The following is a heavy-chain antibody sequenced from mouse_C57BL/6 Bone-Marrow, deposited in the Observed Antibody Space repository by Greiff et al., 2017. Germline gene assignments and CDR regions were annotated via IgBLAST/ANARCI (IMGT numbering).Heavy chain of an antibody. D-gene: IGHD2-1*01. CDR3: ARIYYGTPMDY. J-gene: IGHJ4*01. CDR1: GFTFSDYY. Sequence: DVKLVESGGGLVQPGGSLKLSCAASGFTFSDYYMYWVRQTPEKRLEWVAYISNGGGSTYYPATVKGRFTITRDNAKNTLYLQMSRLKSEDTAMYYCARIYYGTPMDYWGQGTSVTVSS. V-gene: IGHV5-12*01. CDR2: ISNGGGST.